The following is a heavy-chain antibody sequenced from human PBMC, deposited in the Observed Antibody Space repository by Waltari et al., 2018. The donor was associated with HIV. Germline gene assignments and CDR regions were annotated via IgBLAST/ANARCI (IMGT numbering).Heavy chain of an antibody. Sequence: QVQLVESGGGGVQPGRSRRLSCAASGFPFSSYAMHCVRQAPGKGLEWVAVISYDGSNKYYADSVKGRFTISRDNSKNTLYLQMNSLRAEDTAVYYCARDPYYYDSSGYLCYFDYWGQGTLVTVSS. CDR2: ISYDGSNK. V-gene: IGHV3-30-3*01. D-gene: IGHD3-22*01. CDR1: GFPFSSYA. CDR3: ARDPYYYDSSGYLCYFDY. J-gene: IGHJ4*02.